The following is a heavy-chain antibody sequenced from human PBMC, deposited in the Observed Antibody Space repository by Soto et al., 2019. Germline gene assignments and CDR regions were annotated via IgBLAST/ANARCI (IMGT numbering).Heavy chain of an antibody. V-gene: IGHV4-30-4*01. Sequence: SETLSLTCTVSGGSISSGDYYWSWIHHPPGKGLEWIGYIYYSGSTYYNPSLKSRVTISVDTSKNQFSLKLSSVTAADTAVYYCARGTILGLLPPEYWGKGNIVTVSS. D-gene: IGHD3-3*01. CDR2: IYYSGST. CDR1: GGSISSGDYY. J-gene: IGHJ4*01. CDR3: ARGTILGLLPPEY.